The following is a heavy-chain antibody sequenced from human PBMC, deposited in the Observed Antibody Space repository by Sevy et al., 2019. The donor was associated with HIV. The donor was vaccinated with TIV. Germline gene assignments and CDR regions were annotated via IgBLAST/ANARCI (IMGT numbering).Heavy chain of an antibody. D-gene: IGHD3-22*01. CDR3: ARDCYYDAGGYYYYYYGMDV. Sequence: GGSLRLSCEASGFTVSGNYMAWVRLAPGKGLEWVSLIDSGGSTYYEASVKGRFTISRDNAKTTLYVKMYPVRAEDTAVYFCARDCYYDAGGYYYYYYGMDVWGQGTTVTVSS. J-gene: IGHJ6*02. V-gene: IGHV3-66*01. CDR2: IDSGGST. CDR1: GFTVSGNY.